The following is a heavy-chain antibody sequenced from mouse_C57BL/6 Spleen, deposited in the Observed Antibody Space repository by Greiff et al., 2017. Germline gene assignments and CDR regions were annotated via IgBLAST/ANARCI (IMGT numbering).Heavy chain of an antibody. CDR1: GFTFSDYG. CDR2: ISSGSSTI. D-gene: IGHD1-1*01. J-gene: IGHJ4*01. V-gene: IGHV5-17*01. Sequence: EVQVVESGGGLVKPGGSLKLSCAASGFTFSDYGMHWVRQAPEKGLEWVAYISSGSSTIYYADTVKGRFTISRDNAKNTLFLQMTSLRSEDTAMYYCARKDYGSSYDYAMDYWGQGTSVTVSS. CDR3: ARKDYGSSYDYAMDY.